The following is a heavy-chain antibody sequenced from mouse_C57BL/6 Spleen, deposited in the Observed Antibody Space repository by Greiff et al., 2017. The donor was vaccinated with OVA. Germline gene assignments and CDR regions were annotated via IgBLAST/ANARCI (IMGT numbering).Heavy chain of an antibody. CDR2: ISYDGSN. V-gene: IGHV3-6*01. D-gene: IGHD4-1*01. CDR1: GYSITSGYY. CDR3: ARDSNWDPYFDV. Sequence: DVKLQESGPGLVKPSQSLSLTCSVTGYSITSGYYWNWIRQFPGNKLEWMGYISYDGSNNYNPSLKNRISITRDTSKNQFFLKLNSVTTEDTATYYCARDSNWDPYFDVWGTGTTVTVSS. J-gene: IGHJ1*03.